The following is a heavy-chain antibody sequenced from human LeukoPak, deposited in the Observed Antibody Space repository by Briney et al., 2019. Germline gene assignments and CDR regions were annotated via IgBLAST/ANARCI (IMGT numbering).Heavy chain of an antibody. J-gene: IGHJ4*02. D-gene: IGHD6-19*01. CDR2: ISDSGGRT. CDR3: AGGQWLPDY. Sequence: GGSLRPSCAASGFTFSSYAMNWVRQAPGKGLEWVSGISDSGGRTYYAGSVKGRFTISRDNSKNTLYLQMNSLRVEDTAIYYCAGGQWLPDYWGQGTLVTVSS. CDR1: GFTFSSYA. V-gene: IGHV3-23*01.